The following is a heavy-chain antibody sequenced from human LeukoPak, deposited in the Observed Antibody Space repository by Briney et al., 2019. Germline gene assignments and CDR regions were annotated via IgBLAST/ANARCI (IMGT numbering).Heavy chain of an antibody. CDR3: ARVSQSAYDFWSGYYMGVDYYYYYMDV. V-gene: IGHV4-31*03. Sequence: SQTLSLTCTVSGGSISSGGYYWSWIRQHPGKGLEWIGYIYYSGSTYYNPSLKSRVTISVDTSKNQFSLKLSSVTAADTAVYYCARVSQSAYDFWSGYYMGVDYYYYYMDVWGKGTTVTVSS. CDR2: IYYSGST. CDR1: GGSISSGGYY. J-gene: IGHJ6*03. D-gene: IGHD3-3*01.